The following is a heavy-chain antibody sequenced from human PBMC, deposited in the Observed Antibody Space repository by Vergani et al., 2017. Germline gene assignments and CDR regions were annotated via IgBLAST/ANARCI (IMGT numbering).Heavy chain of an antibody. CDR2: ISGSGGST. V-gene: IGHV3-23*01. J-gene: IGHJ4*02. CDR1: GFTFSSYA. CDR3: AKAWGQLVFYFDY. D-gene: IGHD6-13*01. Sequence: EVQLLESGGGLVQPGGSLRLSCAASGFTFSSYAMSWVRQTPGKGLEWVSAISGSGGSTYYADSVKGRFTISRDNSKNTLYLQMNSLRAEDTAVYYCAKAWGQLVFYFDYWGQGTLVTVSS.